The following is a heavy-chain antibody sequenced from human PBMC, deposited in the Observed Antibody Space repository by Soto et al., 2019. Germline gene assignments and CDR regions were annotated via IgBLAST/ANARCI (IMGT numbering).Heavy chain of an antibody. CDR2: ISYDGSNK. J-gene: IGHJ6*02. Sequence: LRLSCAASGFTFSNNAMDWVRQAPGKGLEWVAVISYDGSNKYIAESVKGRFTISRDNSKNTLFLQMNSLRAEDTAVYYCARGTTTSAFSAMDVWGQGTTVTVSS. V-gene: IGHV3-30-3*01. D-gene: IGHD1-1*01. CDR1: GFTFSNNA. CDR3: ARGTTTSAFSAMDV.